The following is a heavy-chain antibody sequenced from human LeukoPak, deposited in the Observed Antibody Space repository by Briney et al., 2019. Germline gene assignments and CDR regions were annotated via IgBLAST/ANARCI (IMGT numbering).Heavy chain of an antibody. J-gene: IGHJ4*02. D-gene: IGHD3-22*01. V-gene: IGHV1-24*01. CDR2: FDPEDGEA. CDR1: GYTLTELS. Sequence: AASVNVSGKVSGYTLTELSTHGVRQAPGKGLDWMGGFDPEDGEAVYAQKFQGRVTMTEDTSTDTAYMELSSLRYEDTAVYYCTTANRLTRDSSGYYPDSWGQGTLVTVSS. CDR3: TTANRLTRDSSGYYPDS.